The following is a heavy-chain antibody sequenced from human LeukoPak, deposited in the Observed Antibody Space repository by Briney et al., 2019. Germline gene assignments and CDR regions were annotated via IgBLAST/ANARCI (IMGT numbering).Heavy chain of an antibody. CDR2: IDTEGNTI. CDR3: VRDLGGRSGH. D-gene: IGHD1-26*01. V-gene: IGHV3-74*01. CDR1: GFTFSTYW. J-gene: IGHJ4*02. Sequence: PGGSLRLSCAASGFTFSTYWMHWVRQTPGKGLVWVSRIDTEGNTINYADSVKGRFTISRDNAGDTLYLQMNSLRAEDTAVYYCVRDLGGRSGHWGQGTLVTVSS.